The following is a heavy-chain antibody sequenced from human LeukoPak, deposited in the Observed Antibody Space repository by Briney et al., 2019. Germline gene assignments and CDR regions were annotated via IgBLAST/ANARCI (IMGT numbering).Heavy chain of an antibody. Sequence: GGSLRLSCAASGFTFSSYAMSWVGQALGKGLEWVSAISGSGGSTYYADSVKGRFTISRDNSKNTLYLQMNSLRAEDTAVYYCAKEDTVTTWGTYYYSGMDVWGQGTTFTVSS. D-gene: IGHD4-11*01. CDR1: GFTFSSYA. CDR3: AKEDTVTTWGTYYYSGMDV. CDR2: ISGSGGST. J-gene: IGHJ6*02. V-gene: IGHV3-23*01.